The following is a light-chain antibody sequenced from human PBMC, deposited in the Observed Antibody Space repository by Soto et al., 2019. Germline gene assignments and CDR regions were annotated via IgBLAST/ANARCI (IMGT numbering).Light chain of an antibody. V-gene: IGLV1-40*01. Sequence: QSVLTQPPSVSGAPGQRVTISCTGSSSNIGAGFDVHWYQQLPGAAPKLLIHGNINRPSGVPDRFSGSKSGTSASLAITGLQAEDEADYYCQSYDTSLSGPVFGGGTKLTVL. CDR2: GNI. CDR1: SSNIGAGFD. J-gene: IGLJ2*01. CDR3: QSYDTSLSGPV.